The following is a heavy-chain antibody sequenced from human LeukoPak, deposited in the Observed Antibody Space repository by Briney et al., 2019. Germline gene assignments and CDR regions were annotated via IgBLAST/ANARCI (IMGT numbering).Heavy chain of an antibody. CDR3: ATGHITGGTGFDY. CDR1: GSTSTDYY. J-gene: IGHJ4*02. CDR2: IDPEDGET. D-gene: IGHD1-20*01. Sequence: ASVKLSRSVSGSTSTDYYVHRVQQAPGKGLGWVGLIDPEDGETIYAEEFQGRVSITADTSTDTAYMELSSLRFDDTAVYYCATGHITGGTGFDYWGQGTLVTVSS. V-gene: IGHV1-69-2*01.